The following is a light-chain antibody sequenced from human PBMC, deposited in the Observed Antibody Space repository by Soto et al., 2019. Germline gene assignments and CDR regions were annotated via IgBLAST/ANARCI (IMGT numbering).Light chain of an antibody. V-gene: IGLV1-36*01. J-gene: IGLJ3*02. CDR3: AAWDDSLNGWV. CDR2: YDD. CDR1: SSNIGNNG. Sequence: QSVLTQPPSVSDAPRQRVTISCSGSSSNIGNNGVSWYQQLPGKSPKLLIYYDDLLPSGVSDRFSGSKSGPSASLAISGLQSEDEADYYCAAWDDSLNGWVFGGGTKLTVL.